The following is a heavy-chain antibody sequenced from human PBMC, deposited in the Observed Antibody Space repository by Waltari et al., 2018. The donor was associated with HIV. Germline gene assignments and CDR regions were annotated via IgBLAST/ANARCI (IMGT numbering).Heavy chain of an antibody. Sequence: QVQLQQWGAGLLKPPATLSLTCAVSGGAFSGYYWSWIRPPTGKGLEWIGEINHSGRTNYNPSLKSRVTISVDTSKNQFSLKLSSVTAADTAVYYCATGGPSCSGGSCYSVDYWGQGTLVTVSS. CDR3: ATGGPSCSGGSCYSVDY. J-gene: IGHJ4*02. CDR1: GGAFSGYY. D-gene: IGHD2-15*01. V-gene: IGHV4-34*01. CDR2: INHSGRT.